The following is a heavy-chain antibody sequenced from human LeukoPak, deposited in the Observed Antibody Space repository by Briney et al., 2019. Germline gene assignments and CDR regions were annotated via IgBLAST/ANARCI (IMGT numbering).Heavy chain of an antibody. J-gene: IGHJ5*02. CDR2: ISGSGGST. V-gene: IGHV3-23*01. Sequence: GGSLRLSCAASGFTFGSYAMSWVRQAPGKGLEWVSAISGSGGSTYYADSVKGRFTISRDNSKNTLYLQMNSLRVEDTAVYYCAKDRYDYVWGSYRRYNWFDPWGQGTLVTVSS. D-gene: IGHD3-16*02. CDR1: GFTFGSYA. CDR3: AKDRYDYVWGSYRRYNWFDP.